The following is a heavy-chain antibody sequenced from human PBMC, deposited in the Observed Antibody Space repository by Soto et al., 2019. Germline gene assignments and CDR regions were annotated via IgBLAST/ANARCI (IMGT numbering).Heavy chain of an antibody. J-gene: IGHJ4*02. CDR3: ARGGIQLWTHFDY. CDR1: GGSFSGYY. D-gene: IGHD5-18*01. V-gene: IGHV4-34*01. Sequence: PSETLSLTCAVYGGSFSGYYWSWIRQPPGKGLEWIGEINHSGSTNYNPSLKSRVTISVDTSKNQFTLKLSAVTAADTAVYYCARGGIQLWTHFDYWGQGTLVTVSS. CDR2: INHSGST.